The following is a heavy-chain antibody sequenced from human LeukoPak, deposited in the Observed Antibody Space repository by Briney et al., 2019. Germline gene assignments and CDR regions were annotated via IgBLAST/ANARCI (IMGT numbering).Heavy chain of an antibody. J-gene: IGHJ4*02. V-gene: IGHV3-23*01. D-gene: IGHD6-13*01. CDR1: GFTFNTYA. CDR3: VKASSSWYSEIDY. CDR2: ISGSGGST. Sequence: GSLRLSCAASGFTFNTYAMAWVRQAPGKGLEWVSSISGSGGSTNYADSVKGRFFISRDKSGNTLFLQMSSLRAEDTAVYYCVKASSSWYSEIDYWGQGTQVTVSS.